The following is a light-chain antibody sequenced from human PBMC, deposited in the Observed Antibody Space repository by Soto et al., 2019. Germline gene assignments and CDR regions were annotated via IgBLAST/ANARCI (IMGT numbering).Light chain of an antibody. CDR3: QQYYSFPWT. CDR2: AAS. V-gene: IGKV1-27*01. CDR1: QGISNY. J-gene: IGKJ1*01. Sequence: DIQMTQSPSSLSASVGDRVTNTCRASQGISNYLAWYQQKPGKVPKLLIYAASTLQSGVPSRFSGSGSGTDFTLTISCLQSEDFATYYCQQYYSFPWTFGQGTKVDIK.